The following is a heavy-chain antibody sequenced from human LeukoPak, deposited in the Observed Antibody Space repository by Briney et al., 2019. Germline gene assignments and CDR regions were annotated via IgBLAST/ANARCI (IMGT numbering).Heavy chain of an antibody. Sequence: EASVKVSCKASGYTFSDYYLHWVRQAPGQGLEWMGRVSTVSGGAAYAQKFRGRVTMTRDTFITTAYMELSSLRSDDSAMYYCARLSRGAVAGAPAGRNFDYWGQGTLVTVSS. CDR2: VSTVSGGA. CDR1: GYTFSDYY. J-gene: IGHJ4*02. V-gene: IGHV1-2*06. CDR3: ARLSRGAVAGAPAGRNFDY. D-gene: IGHD6-13*01.